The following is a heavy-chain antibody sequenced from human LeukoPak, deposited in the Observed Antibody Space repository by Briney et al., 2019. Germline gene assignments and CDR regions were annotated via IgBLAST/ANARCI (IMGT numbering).Heavy chain of an antibody. J-gene: IGHJ4*02. V-gene: IGHV3-48*03. CDR2: ISSSGSTI. CDR1: GFIFRSYE. D-gene: IGHD4-17*01. Sequence: GGSLRLSCAASGFIFRSYEMNWVRQAPGKGLEWVSYISSSGSTIYSADSVKGRFTISRDNAKNSLYLQMNSLRDEDTAVYYCAGDSSTVATVLDYWGQENLVSVSS. CDR3: AGDSSTVATVLDY.